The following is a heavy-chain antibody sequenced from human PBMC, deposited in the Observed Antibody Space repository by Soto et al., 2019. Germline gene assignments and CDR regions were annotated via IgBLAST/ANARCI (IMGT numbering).Heavy chain of an antibody. Sequence: GGSLRLSCAASGFTVSSNYMSWVRQAPGKGLEWVSVIYSGGSTYYADSVKGRFTISRDNSKNTLYLQMNSLRAEDTAGYYCVRVSPFLTGDAFDIWGQGTMVTVSS. J-gene: IGHJ3*02. V-gene: IGHV3-66*02. CDR2: IYSGGST. CDR3: VRVSPFLTGDAFDI. D-gene: IGHD7-27*01. CDR1: GFTVSSNY.